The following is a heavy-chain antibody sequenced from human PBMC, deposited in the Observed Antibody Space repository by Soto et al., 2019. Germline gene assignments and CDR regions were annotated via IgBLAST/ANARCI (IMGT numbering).Heavy chain of an antibody. V-gene: IGHV3-23*01. CDR3: AKERNSWYSSGSDS. CDR1: GFTFSSCA. Sequence: SLRLSCAASGFTFSSCAMGWVRQAPGKGLEWVSSISVSGGSTYYADSVKGRFTISRDNSKNILYLHMISLRAEDTAVYYCAKERNSWYSSGSDSWGQGTLVTVSS. D-gene: IGHD2-15*01. J-gene: IGHJ4*02. CDR2: ISVSGGST.